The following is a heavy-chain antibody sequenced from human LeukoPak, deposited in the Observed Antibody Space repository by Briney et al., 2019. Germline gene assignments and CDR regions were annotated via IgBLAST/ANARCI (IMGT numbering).Heavy chain of an antibody. Sequence: ASVKVSCKASGYTFTSYGISWVRQAPGQGLEWMGIINPSGGSTSYAQKFQGRVTMTRDTSTSTVYMELSSLRSEDTAVYYCARDGRGYQRGPSYSSSWYGTQDYWGQGTLVTVSS. CDR3: ARDGRGYQRGPSYSSSWYGTQDY. CDR2: INPSGGST. CDR1: GYTFTSYG. J-gene: IGHJ4*02. V-gene: IGHV1-46*01. D-gene: IGHD6-13*01.